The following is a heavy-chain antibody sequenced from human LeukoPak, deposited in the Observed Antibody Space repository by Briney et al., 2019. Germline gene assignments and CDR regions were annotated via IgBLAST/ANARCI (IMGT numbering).Heavy chain of an antibody. CDR1: GFTFSSYW. J-gene: IGHJ6*02. Sequence: PGGSLRLSCAASGFTFSSYWMHWVRQAPGKGLVWVSRINSDGSSTSYADSVKGRFTISRDNAKNTLHLQMNSLRAEDTAVYYCARDGGNYGMDVWGQGTTVTVSS. D-gene: IGHD3-16*01. CDR3: ARDGGNYGMDV. V-gene: IGHV3-74*01. CDR2: INSDGSST.